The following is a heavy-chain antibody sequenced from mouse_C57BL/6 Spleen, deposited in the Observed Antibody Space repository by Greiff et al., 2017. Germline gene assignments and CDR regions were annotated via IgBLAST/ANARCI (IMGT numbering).Heavy chain of an antibody. CDR1: GYTFTSYW. CDR2: IHPNSGST. D-gene: IGHD1-1*01. J-gene: IGHJ4*01. Sequence: VKLQQPGAELVKPGASVKLSCKASGYTFTSYWMHWVKQRPGQGLEWIGMIHPNSGSTNYNEKFKSKATLTVDKSSSTAYMQLSSLTSEDSAVYYCARSAHGSSYGAMDYWGQGTSVTVSS. CDR3: ARSAHGSSYGAMDY. V-gene: IGHV1-64*01.